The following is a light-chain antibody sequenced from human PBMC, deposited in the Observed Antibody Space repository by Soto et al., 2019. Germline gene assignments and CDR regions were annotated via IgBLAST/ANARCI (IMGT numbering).Light chain of an antibody. CDR3: LQDYNYPYT. J-gene: IGKJ2*01. Sequence: AIQMTQSPSSLYASVGDRVTITCRASQDIRTDVAWYQQKPGKAPKLLIYAASSLQSGVSSRFSGSGSGTDFTLTISSLQSEDSATYYCLQDYNYPYTFGQGTKLEIK. CDR1: QDIRTD. CDR2: AAS. V-gene: IGKV1-6*01.